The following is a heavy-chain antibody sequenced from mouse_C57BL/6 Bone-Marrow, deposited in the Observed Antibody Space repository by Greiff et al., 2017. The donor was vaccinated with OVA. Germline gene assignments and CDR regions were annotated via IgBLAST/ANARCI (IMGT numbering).Heavy chain of an antibody. CDR1: GYTFTSYT. CDR2: INPSSGYT. Sequence: VQLKESGAELARPGASVKMSCKASGYTFTSYTMHWVQQRPGKGLEWIGYINPSSGYTKYNQKFKDKATLTADKSSSTAYRQLSSLTYDDAAVYYCARGAAVEGDYGGQGTTLTVSS. V-gene: IGHV1-4*01. CDR3: ARGAAVEGDY. D-gene: IGHD1-1*01. J-gene: IGHJ2*01.